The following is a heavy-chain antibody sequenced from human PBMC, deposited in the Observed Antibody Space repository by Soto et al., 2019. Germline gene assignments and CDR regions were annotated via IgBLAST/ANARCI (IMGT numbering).Heavy chain of an antibody. D-gene: IGHD1-26*01. CDR3: ARDSPGGSFPYYGMDV. V-gene: IGHV4-4*02. J-gene: IGHJ6*02. CDR2: IYHSGST. CDR1: GGSISSSNW. Sequence: SETLSLTCAVSGGSISSSNWWSWVRQPPGKGLEWIGEIYHSGSTNYNPSLKSRVTISVDKSKNQFSLKLSSVTAADTAVYYCARDSPGGSFPYYGMDVWGQGTTVTVSS.